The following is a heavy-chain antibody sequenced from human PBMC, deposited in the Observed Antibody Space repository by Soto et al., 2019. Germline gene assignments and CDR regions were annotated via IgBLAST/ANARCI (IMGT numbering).Heavy chain of an antibody. Sequence: GGSLSLSCAASGLTFSGSAMHWVRQASGKGLEWVGRIRSKANSYATAYAASVKGRFTISRDDSKNTANLQMNSLKTEDTAVYYCTRHMDGSGSYYNLNWFDPWGQGTLVTVSS. V-gene: IGHV3-73*01. CDR3: TRHMDGSGSYYNLNWFDP. J-gene: IGHJ5*02. CDR2: IRSKANSYAT. D-gene: IGHD3-10*01. CDR1: GLTFSGSA.